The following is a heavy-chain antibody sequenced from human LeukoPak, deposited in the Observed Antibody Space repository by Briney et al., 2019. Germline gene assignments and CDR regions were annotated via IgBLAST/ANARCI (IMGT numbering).Heavy chain of an antibody. V-gene: IGHV3-13*01. CDR1: GFTLSDYD. J-gene: IGHJ6*02. CDR3: ARAKRETSTRPWTSGMDV. Sequence: GGSLKLSCAASGFTLSDYDIHWVRQAIGKGLDWVSGLGSAGDKYHAGSERGRFTISREDAENSVYLQMNGLRPEDTAIYYCARAKRETSTRPWTSGMDVWGQGTTVTVSS. D-gene: IGHD3/OR15-3a*01. CDR2: LGSAGDK.